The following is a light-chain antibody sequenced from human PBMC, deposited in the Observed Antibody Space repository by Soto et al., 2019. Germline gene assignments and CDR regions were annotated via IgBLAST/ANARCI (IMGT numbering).Light chain of an antibody. CDR2: GAS. J-gene: IGKJ2*01. V-gene: IGKV3-15*01. Sequence: EIVMTQSPATLSVSPGERATLSCRASQSVYNNLAWYQQKPGQAPRLLIYGASTRATGIPARFSGSGSGTEFTLTISSLQSEDFATYYCQQHNSFPRSFGQGTKLEIK. CDR3: QQHNSFPRS. CDR1: QSVYNN.